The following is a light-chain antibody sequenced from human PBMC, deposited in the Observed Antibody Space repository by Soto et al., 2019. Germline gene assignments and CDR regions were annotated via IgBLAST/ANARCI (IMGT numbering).Light chain of an antibody. V-gene: IGKV3-15*01. CDR3: QQYNDWPLT. CDR1: QSVSSN. CDR2: GAF. J-gene: IGKJ1*01. Sequence: EIVMTQSPVTLSVSPGERATLSCRASQSVSSNLAWYQQKPGQAPSLLIYGAFTRATGIPARFSGTGSGTEFTLTISSLQSEYFALYYCQQYNDWPLTFGQGTKVDNK.